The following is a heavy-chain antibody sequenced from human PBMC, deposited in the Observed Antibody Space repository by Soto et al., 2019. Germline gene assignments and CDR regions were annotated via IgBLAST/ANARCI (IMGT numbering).Heavy chain of an antibody. CDR1: GGSISSYY. J-gene: IGHJ3*02. CDR2: IYYSGST. Sequence: PSETLSHTCTVSGGSISSYYWIWIRQPPGKGLEWIGYIYYSGSTNYNPSLKSRVTISVDTSKNQFSLKLSSVTAADTAVYYCARADYSGYDLDAFDIWGQGTMVTVSS. D-gene: IGHD5-12*01. V-gene: IGHV4-59*01. CDR3: ARADYSGYDLDAFDI.